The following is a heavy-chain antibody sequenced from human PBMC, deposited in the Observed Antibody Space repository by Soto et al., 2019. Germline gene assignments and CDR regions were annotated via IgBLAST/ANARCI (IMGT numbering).Heavy chain of an antibody. D-gene: IGHD3-10*01. CDR1: GDTFTFYS. V-gene: IGHV1-69*02. CDR3: ASIYGSGYRAFAY. J-gene: IGHJ4*02. Sequence: QVQLVQSGAEVKKPGSSVRVSCKASGDTFTFYSINWVRQAPGLGLEWMGRINPILSMSNYAQRFQGRVTMNADKSTSTAYMERSSLRSEDTAMYYCASIYGSGYRAFAYWGQGALVTVSS. CDR2: INPILSMS.